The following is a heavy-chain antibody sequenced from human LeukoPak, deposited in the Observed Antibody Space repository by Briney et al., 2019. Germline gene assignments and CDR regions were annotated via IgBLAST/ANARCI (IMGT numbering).Heavy chain of an antibody. CDR3: AREGYSYGPFDY. CDR1: GGSVSSYY. J-gene: IGHJ4*02. V-gene: IGHV4-59*02. D-gene: IGHD5-18*01. CDR2: IYYSGST. Sequence: SETLSLTCTVSGGSVSSYYWSWIRQPPGKGLEWIGYIYYSGSTNYNPSLKSRVTISVDTSKNQFSLKLSSVTAADTAVYYCAREGYSYGPFDYWGQGTLVTVSS.